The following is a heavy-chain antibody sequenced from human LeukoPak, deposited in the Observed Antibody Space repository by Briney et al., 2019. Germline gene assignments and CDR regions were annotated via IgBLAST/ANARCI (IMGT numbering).Heavy chain of an antibody. D-gene: IGHD6-19*01. V-gene: IGHV3-23*01. CDR2: ISGSGGSI. CDR1: GFTFSSYG. J-gene: IGHJ4*02. CDR3: AKDQYSSGWYGHY. Sequence: GGSLRLSCAASGFTFSSYGMSWVRQAPGKGLEWVSAISGSGGSIYYADSVKGRFTISRDNSKNTLYLQMNSLRAEDTAVYYCAKDQYSSGWYGHYWGQGTLVTVSS.